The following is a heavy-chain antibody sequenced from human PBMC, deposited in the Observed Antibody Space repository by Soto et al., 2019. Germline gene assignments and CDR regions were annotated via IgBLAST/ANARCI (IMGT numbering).Heavy chain of an antibody. CDR3: ARDQEDFWSGNLYGMDV. V-gene: IGHV1-2*04. CDR1: GYTFTGYY. Sequence: ASVKVSCKASGYTFTGYYMHWVRQAPGQGLEWMGWINPNSGGTNYAQKFQGWVTMTRDTSISTAYMELSRLRSDDTAVYYCARDQEDFWSGNLYGMDVWGQGTTVTVSS. D-gene: IGHD3-3*01. CDR2: INPNSGGT. J-gene: IGHJ6*02.